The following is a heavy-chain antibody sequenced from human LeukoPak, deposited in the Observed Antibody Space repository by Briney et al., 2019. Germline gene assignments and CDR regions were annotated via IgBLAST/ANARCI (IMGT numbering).Heavy chain of an antibody. CDR1: GGSISGYY. J-gene: IGHJ6*02. CDR2: TYYSGST. CDR3: ASGGGWYGWSKNYYYYGMDV. D-gene: IGHD6-19*01. Sequence: SETLSLTCTVSGGSISGYYWSWIRQPPGKGLEWIGDTYYSGSTNYNPSLKSRVTISVDTSKNQFSLKLSSVTAADTAVYYCASGGGWYGWSKNYYYYGMDVWGQGTTVTVSS. V-gene: IGHV4-59*01.